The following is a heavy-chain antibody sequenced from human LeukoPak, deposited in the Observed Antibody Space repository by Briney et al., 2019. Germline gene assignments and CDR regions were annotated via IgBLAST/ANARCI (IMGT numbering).Heavy chain of an antibody. CDR3: AGGPSTSY. CDR1: GGSISSYY. J-gene: IGHJ4*02. V-gene: IGHV4-59*01. D-gene: IGHD5/OR15-5a*01. CDR2: IYYSGST. Sequence: SEALSLTCTVSGGSISSYYWSWIRQPPGKGLEWIGYIYYSGSTNYNPSLKSRVTISVDTSKNQFSLKLSSVTAADTAVYYCAGGPSTSYWGQGTLVTVSS.